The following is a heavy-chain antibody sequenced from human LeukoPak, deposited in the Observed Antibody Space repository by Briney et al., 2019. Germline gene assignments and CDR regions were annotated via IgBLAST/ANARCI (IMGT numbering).Heavy chain of an antibody. V-gene: IGHV3-30*03. CDR2: VSYDGSST. CDR1: GFTFNTYG. J-gene: IGHJ1*01. Sequence: GRSLRLSCAASGFTFNTYGMHWVRQAPGKGLEWVAVVSYDGSSTYYGDSVKGRFTISRDNSKNTLYLQMNSLRTEDTAVYYCATWDKGVPASGQPPRTEYFQHWGQGTLVTVSS. CDR3: ATWDKGVPASGQPPRTEYFQH. D-gene: IGHD2-2*01.